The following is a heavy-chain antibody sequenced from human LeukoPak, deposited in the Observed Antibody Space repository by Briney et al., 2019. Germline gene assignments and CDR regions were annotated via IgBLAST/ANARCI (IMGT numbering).Heavy chain of an antibody. CDR3: ARSGMGATHFDY. Sequence: GAAVKVSCKASGYTFTTYAIHWVRQAPGQKLEGMGWINAANNNTKSSQEFQGRVTITTDTSAPTAYMELSSLKSEDMAVYHCARSGMGATHFDYWGQGTLVTVSS. J-gene: IGHJ4*02. CDR2: INAANNNT. CDR1: GYTFTTYA. V-gene: IGHV1-3*03. D-gene: IGHD1-26*01.